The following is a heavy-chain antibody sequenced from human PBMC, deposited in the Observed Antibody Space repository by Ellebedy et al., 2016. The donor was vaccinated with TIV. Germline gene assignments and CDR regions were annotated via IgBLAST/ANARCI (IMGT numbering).Heavy chain of an antibody. CDR3: AKGMLGGWYRSDFEF. CDR2: ISWNSGSI. Sequence: GGSLRLXXAASGFTFDDYAMHWVRQAPGKGLEWVSGISWNSGSIGYADSVKGRFTISRDNAKNSLYLQMNSLRAEDTALYYWAKGMLGGWYRSDFEFWGQGTLVTVSS. V-gene: IGHV3-9*01. J-gene: IGHJ4*02. CDR1: GFTFDDYA. D-gene: IGHD6-19*01.